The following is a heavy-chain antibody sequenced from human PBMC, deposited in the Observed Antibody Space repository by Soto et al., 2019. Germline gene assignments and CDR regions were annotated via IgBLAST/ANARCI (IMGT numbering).Heavy chain of an antibody. D-gene: IGHD4-17*01. CDR3: ARGIKYGDYSRWFDP. CDR1: GVSVSDYH. Sequence: PSETLSLTCSVSGVSVSDYHWTWIRLTPKKELQWIGFIHYNGRTDSSPSLKSRVTMTRDTSMSTAYMELSSLRSEDTAVYYCARGIKYGDYSRWFDPWGPGTLVTVSS. CDR2: IHYNGRT. V-gene: IGHV4-59*02. J-gene: IGHJ5*02.